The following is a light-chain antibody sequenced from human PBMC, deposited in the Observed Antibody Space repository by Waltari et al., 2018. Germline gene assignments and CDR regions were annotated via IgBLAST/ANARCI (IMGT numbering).Light chain of an antibody. J-gene: IGKJ1*01. CDR2: GAS. CDR3: QQYERFPRT. CDR1: QSLNSW. V-gene: IGKV1-5*01. Sequence: TCRASQSLNSWLAWYQQKPGKAPKLLIYGASTMDNGIPERFSGSGSGTEFSLTISRLEPDDVAVYYCQQYERFPRTFGQGTKVEI.